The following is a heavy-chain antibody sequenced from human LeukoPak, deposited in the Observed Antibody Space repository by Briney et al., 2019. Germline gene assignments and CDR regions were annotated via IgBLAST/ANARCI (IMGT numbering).Heavy chain of an antibody. CDR2: IIPIFGAA. V-gene: IGHV1-69*13. J-gene: IGHJ5*02. Sequence: SVKVSCKASVGTFSSYAISWVRQAPGQGLEWVGGIIPIFGAANYAQKFQGRVTITADESTSTAYMELSSLRSEDTAVYYCARRTGYSSGWYEGTWFDPWGQGTLVTVSS. CDR3: ARRTGYSSGWYEGTWFDP. D-gene: IGHD6-19*01. CDR1: VGTFSSYA.